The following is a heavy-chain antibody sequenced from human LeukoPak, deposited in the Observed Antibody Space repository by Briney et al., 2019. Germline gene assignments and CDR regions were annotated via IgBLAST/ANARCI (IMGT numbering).Heavy chain of an antibody. D-gene: IGHD6-13*01. Sequence: GGSLRLSCAASGFTFSSYEMNWVRQAPGKGLEWVSYISSSGSTIYYADSVKGRLTISRDNAKNSLYLQMNSLRAEDTAVYYCARAYSSSWYYFDYWGQGTLVTVSS. CDR2: ISSSGSTI. CDR3: ARAYSSSWYYFDY. J-gene: IGHJ4*02. CDR1: GFTFSSYE. V-gene: IGHV3-48*03.